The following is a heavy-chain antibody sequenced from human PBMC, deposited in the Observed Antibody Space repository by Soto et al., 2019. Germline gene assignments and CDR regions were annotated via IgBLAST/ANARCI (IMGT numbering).Heavy chain of an antibody. CDR2: ISSTTNYI. Sequence: PVGSLRLSCAASGFTFTRYSMNWVRQAPGKGLGWVSSISSTTNYIYYGDSMKGRFTISRDNAKNSLYLEMNGLRAEDTAVYYCARESEDLTSNFDYWGQGTLVTVS. V-gene: IGHV3-21*06. J-gene: IGHJ4*02. CDR1: GFTFTRYS. CDR3: ARESEDLTSNFDY.